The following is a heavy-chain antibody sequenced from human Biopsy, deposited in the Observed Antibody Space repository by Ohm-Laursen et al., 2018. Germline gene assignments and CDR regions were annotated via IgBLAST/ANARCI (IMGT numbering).Heavy chain of an antibody. CDR3: ARWDY. J-gene: IGHJ4*02. CDR1: GFSFSDNY. V-gene: IGHV3-72*01. Sequence: GSLRLSCAASGFSFSDNYMDWVRQAPGKGLEWVGRIRDKANSYTTDYAASVKGRFTISRDDSKNSLYLQMNSLRVEETAVYYCARWDYWGQGTLVTVSS. CDR2: IRDKANSYTT.